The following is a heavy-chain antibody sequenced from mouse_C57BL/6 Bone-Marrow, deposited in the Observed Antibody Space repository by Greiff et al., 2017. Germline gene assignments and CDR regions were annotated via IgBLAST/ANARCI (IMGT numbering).Heavy chain of an antibody. J-gene: IGHJ4*01. Sequence: EVKLVESVAELVRPGASVKLSCTASGFNIKNTYMHWVKQRPEQGLEWIGRIDPANGNTKYAPKFQGKATITADTSSNTSYLQLSSLTSEHTAIYYCALYYDYAMDYWGQGTSVTVSS. V-gene: IGHV14-3*01. CDR1: GFNIKNTY. CDR2: IDPANGNT. D-gene: IGHD2-1*01. CDR3: ALYYDYAMDY.